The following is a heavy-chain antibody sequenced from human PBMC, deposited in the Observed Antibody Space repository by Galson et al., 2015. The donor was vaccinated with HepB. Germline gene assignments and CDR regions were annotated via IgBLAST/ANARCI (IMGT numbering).Heavy chain of an antibody. V-gene: IGHV3-7*01. Sequence: SLRLSCAASGFPFSNYWMNWVRQAPGKGLEWVANINEDGSEKYYADFVKDRFTISRDNSKNTLYLQVNSLTLEDTAVYYCARVDAGSSRRGFEYWGQGTLVTVSS. CDR1: GFPFSNYW. CDR3: ARVDAGSSRRGFEY. CDR2: INEDGSEK. J-gene: IGHJ4*02. D-gene: IGHD2-15*01.